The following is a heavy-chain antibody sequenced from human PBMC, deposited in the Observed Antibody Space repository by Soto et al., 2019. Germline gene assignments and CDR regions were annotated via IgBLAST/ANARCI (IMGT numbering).Heavy chain of an antibody. Sequence: QVQLQESGPGLVKPSQTLSLTCTVSGDSFRNTGYYWTWIRQHPGKGLEWIGYVYYSGSDYYNPSLKSRITISVDTSKNQFSLKLSSVTAADTAVYYCARADARDYYYGMDVWGQGTAVTVSS. CDR1: GDSFRNTGYY. CDR2: VYYSGSD. J-gene: IGHJ6*02. V-gene: IGHV4-31*03. CDR3: ARADARDYYYGMDV.